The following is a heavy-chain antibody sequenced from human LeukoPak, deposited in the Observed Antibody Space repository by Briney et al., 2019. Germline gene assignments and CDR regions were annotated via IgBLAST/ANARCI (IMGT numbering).Heavy chain of an antibody. CDR3: AGHYCSGGSCYPRY. J-gene: IGHJ4*02. CDR1: GGSISSGDYY. Sequence: SQTLSLTRTVSGGSISSGDYYWSWIRQPPGKGLEWIGHIYYSGSTYYNPSLKSRVTISVDTSKNQFSLKLSSVTAADTAVYYCAGHYCSGGSCYPRYWGQGTLVTVSS. CDR2: IYYSGST. D-gene: IGHD2-15*01. V-gene: IGHV4-30-4*08.